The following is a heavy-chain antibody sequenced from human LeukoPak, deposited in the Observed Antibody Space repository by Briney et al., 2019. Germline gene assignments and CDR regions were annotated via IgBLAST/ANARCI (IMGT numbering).Heavy chain of an antibody. J-gene: IGHJ4*02. CDR2: IYYSGST. V-gene: IGHV4-59*01. Sequence: SETLSLTCTASGGPISSYYWSWIRKPPGKGLEWIGYIYYSGSTNYNPSLKSRVTISVDTSKNQFSLKLSSVTAADTAVYYCARAFWYYDSSGYLYYFDYWGQGTLVTVSS. D-gene: IGHD3-22*01. CDR3: ARAFWYYDSSGYLYYFDY. CDR1: GGPISSYY.